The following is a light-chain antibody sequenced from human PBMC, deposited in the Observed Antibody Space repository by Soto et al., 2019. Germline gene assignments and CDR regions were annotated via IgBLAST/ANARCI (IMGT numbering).Light chain of an antibody. CDR2: KVS. CDR1: QSLVNSDGNTD. V-gene: IGKV2-30*01. Sequence: DVVMTQSPLSLAVTLGQPASISCRSSQSLVNSDGNTDLNWIQQRPGPSPRRLIYKVSNRDSGVPERFGGSGSGTEFTLKISRVEAEDVGVYYCMQGTHWLFTFGGGTRVEIK. CDR3: MQGTHWLFT. J-gene: IGKJ4*01.